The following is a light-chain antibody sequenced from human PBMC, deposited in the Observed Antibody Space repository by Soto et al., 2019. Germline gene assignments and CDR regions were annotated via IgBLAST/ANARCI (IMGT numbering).Light chain of an antibody. Sequence: QSALTQPPSASGSPGQSVPISCTGTSSDVGGYNYVSWYQQYPVRAPKLMIYEFTTRPSGVPDRFSGSKSGNTASLTVSGLQSEDEDDYYCSSYAASNNFYFVFGGGTKVTVL. CDR1: SSDVGGYNY. J-gene: IGLJ3*02. V-gene: IGLV2-8*01. CDR2: EFT. CDR3: SSYAASNNFYFV.